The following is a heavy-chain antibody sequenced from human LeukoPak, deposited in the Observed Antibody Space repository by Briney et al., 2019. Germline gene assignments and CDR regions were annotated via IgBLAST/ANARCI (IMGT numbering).Heavy chain of an antibody. J-gene: IGHJ6*03. V-gene: IGHV3-21*01. CDR1: GFTFSSYA. CDR3: ARDGPILTGYYWGYYYYYMDV. CDR2: ISSSSSYI. D-gene: IGHD3-9*01. Sequence: PGGSLRLSCAASGFTFSSYAMNWVRQAPGKGLEWVSSISSSSSYIYYADSVKGRFTISRDNAKNSLYLQMNSLRAEDTAVYYCARDGPILTGYYWGYYYYYMDVWGKGTTVTVSS.